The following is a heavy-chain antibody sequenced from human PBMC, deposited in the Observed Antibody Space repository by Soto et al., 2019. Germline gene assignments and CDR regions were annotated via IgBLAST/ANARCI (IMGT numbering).Heavy chain of an antibody. CDR2: IMPIFGGP. J-gene: IGHJ6*02. D-gene: IGHD6-19*01. V-gene: IGHV1-69*13. CDR1: GGIFSDFS. CDR3: ASSLRMAGIGNYYYGMDV. Sequence: GASVQVSCKASGGIFSDFSFSWVRQAPGQGLEWMGGIMPIFGGPDYAQRFRGRVTITADEVTRTAFMELRGLTSEDTATYYCASSLRMAGIGNYYYGMDVWGQGTTVTVSS.